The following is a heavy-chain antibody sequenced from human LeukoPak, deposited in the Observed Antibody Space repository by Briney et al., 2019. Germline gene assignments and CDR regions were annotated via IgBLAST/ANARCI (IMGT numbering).Heavy chain of an antibody. CDR3: AREAPPGSFYY. CDR2: ISSDGTST. D-gene: IGHD6-19*01. J-gene: IGHJ4*02. Sequence: GGSLRLSCAASGFTFSTYSMHWVRQDPGKGLESVSAISSDGTSTYYANSVKGRFTISRDNSKYTLYLQMGSLRPEDTAVYYCAREAPPGSFYYWGQGTLVTVSS. CDR1: GFTFSTYS. V-gene: IGHV3-64*01.